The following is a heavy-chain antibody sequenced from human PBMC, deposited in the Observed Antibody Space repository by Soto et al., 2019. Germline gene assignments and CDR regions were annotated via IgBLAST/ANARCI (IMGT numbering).Heavy chain of an antibody. CDR2: IVVGSGNT. CDR3: AATRTDVSGSPYYNCYSWAF. CDR1: GFTFTSSA. D-gene: IGHD2-21*02. V-gene: IGHV1-58*02. J-gene: IGHJ6*04. Sequence: ASVKVSCKASGFTFTSSAMQWVRQARGQRLEWIGWIVVGSGNTNYAQKFQERVTITRDMSTSTAYMGLSSLRSEDTAVYYCAATRTDVSGSPYYNCYSWAFWGKGTRSPSPQ.